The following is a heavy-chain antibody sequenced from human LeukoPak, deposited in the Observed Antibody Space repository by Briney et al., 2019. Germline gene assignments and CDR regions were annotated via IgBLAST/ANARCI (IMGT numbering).Heavy chain of an antibody. Sequence: SETLSLTCAVYGGSFSGYYWSWIRQPPGKGLEWIGEINHSGSTNYNPSLKSRVTISVDTSKNQFSLKLSSVTAADTAVYYCARRYCSGGSCFFDYWGQGTLVTVSS. CDR3: ARRYCSGGSCFFDY. D-gene: IGHD2-15*01. CDR1: GGSFSGYY. V-gene: IGHV4-34*01. J-gene: IGHJ4*02. CDR2: INHSGST.